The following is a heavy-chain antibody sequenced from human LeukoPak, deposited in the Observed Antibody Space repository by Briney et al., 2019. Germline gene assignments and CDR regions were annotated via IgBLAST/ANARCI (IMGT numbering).Heavy chain of an antibody. Sequence: GGSLRLSCAASGFTFRNYAMSWVRQAPGKGLEWVSTISGTGDDTDYADSVKGRFPISRDNFKNTLYLQMNSLRAEDTAVYYCASPVPGTYYFDYWGQGTLVTVSS. J-gene: IGHJ4*02. CDR3: ASPVPGTYYFDY. CDR2: ISGTGDDT. V-gene: IGHV3-23*01. CDR1: GFTFRNYA.